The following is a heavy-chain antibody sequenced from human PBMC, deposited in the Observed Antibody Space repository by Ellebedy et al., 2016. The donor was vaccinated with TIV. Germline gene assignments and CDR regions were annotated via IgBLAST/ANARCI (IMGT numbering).Heavy chain of an antibody. J-gene: IGHJ4*02. CDR3: ARDEAEVGATFFGY. D-gene: IGHD1-26*01. V-gene: IGHV4-34*01. CDR2: INYRVKT. Sequence: MPSETLSLTCAVYGGSFSDYYWSWIRQPPGKGLEWIASINYRVKTNYNPSLRSRVTISVDTSKNQFSLRLSSVTAADTAVYYCARDEAEVGATFFGYWGQGTLVTVSS. CDR1: GGSFSDYY.